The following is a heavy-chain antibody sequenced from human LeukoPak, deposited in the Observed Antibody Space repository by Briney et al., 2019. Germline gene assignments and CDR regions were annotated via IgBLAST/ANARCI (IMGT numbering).Heavy chain of an antibody. V-gene: IGHV3-21*01. CDR2: ISSSSSYI. J-gene: IGHJ6*02. CDR1: GFTXXSYS. Sequence: LXLSXXXXGFTXXSYSMNWVRQAPGKGLEWVSSISSSSSYIYYADSVKGRFTISRDNAKNSLYLQMNSLRAEDTAVYYCARDLKGGNHGLGTYYYYGMDVWGQGTTVTVSS. D-gene: IGHD1-14*01. CDR3: ARDLKGGNHGLGTYYYYGMDV.